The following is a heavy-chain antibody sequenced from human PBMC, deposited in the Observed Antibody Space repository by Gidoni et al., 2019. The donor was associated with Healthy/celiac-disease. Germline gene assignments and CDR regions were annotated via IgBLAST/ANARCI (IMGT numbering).Heavy chain of an antibody. CDR2: INPNSGGT. J-gene: IGHJ6*02. CDR3: AREGDIVVVPAARDYYYGMDV. D-gene: IGHD2-2*01. CDR1: GYTFTGDY. Sequence: QVQLVQSGAEVQKPGASVKVSCKASGYTFTGDYMHWVRQAPGQGLEWMGWINPNSGGTNYAQKFQGWVTMTRDTSISTAYMELSRLRSDDTAVYYCAREGDIVVVPAARDYYYGMDVWGQGTTVTVSS. V-gene: IGHV1-2*04.